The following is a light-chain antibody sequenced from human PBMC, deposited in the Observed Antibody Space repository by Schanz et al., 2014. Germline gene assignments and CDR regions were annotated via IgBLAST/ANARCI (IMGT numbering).Light chain of an antibody. CDR1: TNYGGSYNL. Sequence: QSALTQPASVSGSPGQSITISCTATTNYGGSYNLVSWYQQSPGKAPQLMIYEGIKRPSGVSDRFSGSKSGNTASLTISGLQAEDEADYYCCSYAGSATYVFGTGTKLTVL. J-gene: IGLJ1*01. CDR3: CSYAGSATYV. V-gene: IGLV2-23*01. CDR2: EGI.